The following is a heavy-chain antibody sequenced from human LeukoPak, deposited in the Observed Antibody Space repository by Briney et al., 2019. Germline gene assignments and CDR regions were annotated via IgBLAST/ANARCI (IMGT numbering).Heavy chain of an antibody. CDR2: IYSGGST. D-gene: IGHD3-10*01. CDR1: GFTVSSNY. J-gene: IGHJ4*02. CDR3: ARLHYGAGSYPSDY. V-gene: IGHV3-66*04. Sequence: GGSPRLSCAASGFTVSSNYMSWVRQAPGKGLEWVSVIYSGGSTYYADSVKGRFTISRDNSKNTLYLQMNSLRAEDTAVYYCARLHYGAGSYPSDYWGQGTLVTVSS.